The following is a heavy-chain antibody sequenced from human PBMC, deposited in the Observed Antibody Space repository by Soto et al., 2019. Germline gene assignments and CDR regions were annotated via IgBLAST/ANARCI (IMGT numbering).Heavy chain of an antibody. V-gene: IGHV4-30-4*01. CDR2: IYYSGST. J-gene: IGHJ4*02. CDR1: GGSISGGDYS. Sequence: RPETLSLTCTGSGGSISGGDYSWSWILQPPGKGLEWTGYIYYSGSTYYNPSRKSRVTISVDTSKNQVSMKLSSVTAADTALYYCAKGATTDYFDYWGQGTLVTVSS. CDR3: AKGATTDYFDY. D-gene: IGHD1-26*01.